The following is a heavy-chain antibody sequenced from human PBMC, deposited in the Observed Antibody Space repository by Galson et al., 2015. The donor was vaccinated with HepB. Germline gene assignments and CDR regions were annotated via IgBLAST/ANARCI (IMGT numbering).Heavy chain of an antibody. CDR1: GFTVNSHYY. CDR3: AGENAIGP. CDR2: IYSAGNA. Sequence: SLRLSCAASGFTVNSHYYMSWVRQAPGKGLEWVGVIYSAGNAYYGDSVQGRSTLSRDNFKRTMYLQMNSLRAEDTAVYYCAGENAIGPWGQGTLVTVSS. D-gene: IGHD2-8*01. J-gene: IGHJ5*02. V-gene: IGHV3-66*01.